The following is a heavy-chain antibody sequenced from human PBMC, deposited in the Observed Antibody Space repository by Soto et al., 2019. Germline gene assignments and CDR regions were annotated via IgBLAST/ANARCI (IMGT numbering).Heavy chain of an antibody. CDR2: ISYDGSDK. CDR1: GFIFNNYD. V-gene: IGHV3-30*03. D-gene: IGHD3-10*01. Sequence: QVQLVESGGGVVQPGRSLRLSCAASGFIFNNYDIHWVRQAPGKGLEWVAVISYDGSDKYYADSVKGRFTISRDNLKNTLYLKMNSLRAEDTAVYYCARPTLIRGVLGYWGQGTLVTISS. J-gene: IGHJ4*02. CDR3: ARPTLIRGVLGY.